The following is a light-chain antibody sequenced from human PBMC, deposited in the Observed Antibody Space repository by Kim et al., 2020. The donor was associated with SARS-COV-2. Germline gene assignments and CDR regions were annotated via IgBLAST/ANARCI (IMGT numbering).Light chain of an antibody. CDR1: QSVGRRY. J-gene: IGKJ4*01. Sequence: SPGDRATLSCRASQSVGRRYLAWYQQKPGQAPRLLIYGASTRATGVPNRFSGSGSGTDFTLTVSSLEPEDFAVYYCKQYGSSPLTFGGGTKVDIK. V-gene: IGKV3-20*01. CDR3: KQYGSSPLT. CDR2: GAS.